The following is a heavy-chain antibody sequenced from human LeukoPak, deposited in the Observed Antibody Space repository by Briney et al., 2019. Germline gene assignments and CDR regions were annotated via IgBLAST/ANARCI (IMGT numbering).Heavy chain of an antibody. CDR2: IIPIFGTA. CDR1: GGTFSSYA. CDR3: ARTMTTMTTHGELDF. Sequence: SVKVSCKASGGTFSSYAISWVRQAPGQGLEWMGGIIPIFGTANYAQKFQGRVTITADESTSTAYMELSSLRSEDTAVYYCARTMTTMTTHGELDFWGQGTLVTVSS. V-gene: IGHV1-69*13. J-gene: IGHJ4*02. D-gene: IGHD4-11*01.